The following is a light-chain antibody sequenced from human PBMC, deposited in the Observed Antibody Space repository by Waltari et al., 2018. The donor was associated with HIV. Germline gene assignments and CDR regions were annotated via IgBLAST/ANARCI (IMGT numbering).Light chain of an antibody. J-gene: IGLJ2*01. CDR3: QSYDSSLSGSV. CDR2: GNN. Sequence: SVLTQPPSVSGAPGQRVTISCTGSSSNIGARFDVHWYQQLPGTAPKLLIYGNNNRPSGVPDRFSGSKSGTSASLAITGLQAEDEADYYCQSYDSSLSGSVVGGGTKLTVL. CDR1: SSNIGARFD. V-gene: IGLV1-40*01.